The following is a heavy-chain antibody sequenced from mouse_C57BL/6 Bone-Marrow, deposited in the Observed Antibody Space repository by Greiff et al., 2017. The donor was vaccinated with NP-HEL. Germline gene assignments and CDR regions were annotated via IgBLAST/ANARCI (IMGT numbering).Heavy chain of an antibody. J-gene: IGHJ1*03. V-gene: IGHV1-69*01. CDR3: ARDGYWYVDG. CDR2: IDPSDSYT. Sequence: QVQLQQPGAELVMPGASVKLSCKASGYTFTSYWMHWVKQRPGQGLEWIGEIDPSDSYTNYNQKFKGKSTLTVDKSSSTAYMQLSSLTSEDSAVYYCARDGYWYVDGWGTGTTVTVSS. D-gene: IGHD2-3*01. CDR1: GYTFTSYW.